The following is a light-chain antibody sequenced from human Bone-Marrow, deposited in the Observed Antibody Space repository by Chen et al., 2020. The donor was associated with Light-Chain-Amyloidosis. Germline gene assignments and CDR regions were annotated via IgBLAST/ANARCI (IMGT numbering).Light chain of an antibody. CDR1: QNISSY. CDR2: AAS. J-gene: IGKJ1*01. Sequence: DIQMTQSPSSLSASIGDRVTITCRASQNISSYLNWYQQKPGKAPKLLIYAASSLQSGVPSRFSGSGSGADFTLTIISLPPEDFATYHCQQSYRPSWTFGQGTKVESK. V-gene: IGKV1-39*01. CDR3: QQSYRPSWT.